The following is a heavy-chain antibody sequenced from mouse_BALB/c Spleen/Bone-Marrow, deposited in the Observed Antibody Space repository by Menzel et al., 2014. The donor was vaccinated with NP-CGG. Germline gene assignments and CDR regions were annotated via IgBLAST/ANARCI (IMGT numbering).Heavy chain of an antibody. CDR1: GYTFTSYW. CDR3: ARWDHFHWFFDV. V-gene: IGHV1-74*01. CDR2: IDPYDSET. J-gene: IGHJ1*01. Sequence: VQLQESGAELVRPGASVNLSCKASGYTFTSYWMNWVMQRPEQGLEWIGRIDPYDSETDYNQKFKDKAILTVDKSSSTAYMQLSGLTSEDSAVYYCARWDHFHWFFDVWGAGTTVTVSS. D-gene: IGHD1-2*01.